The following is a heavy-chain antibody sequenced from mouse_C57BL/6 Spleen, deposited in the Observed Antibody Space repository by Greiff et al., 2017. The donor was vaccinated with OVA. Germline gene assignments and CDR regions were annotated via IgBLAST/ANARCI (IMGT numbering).Heavy chain of an antibody. CDR3: ARSGLDSSGFAY. J-gene: IGHJ3*01. CDR2: INPSSGYT. CDR1: GYTFTSYT. D-gene: IGHD3-2*02. V-gene: IGHV1-4*01. Sequence: QVQLQQSGAELARPGASVKMSCKASGYTFTSYTMHWVKQRPGQGLEWLGYINPSSGYTKYNQKFKDKATLTADKSSSTAYMQLSSLTSEDSAVYYGARSGLDSSGFAYWGQGTLVTVSA.